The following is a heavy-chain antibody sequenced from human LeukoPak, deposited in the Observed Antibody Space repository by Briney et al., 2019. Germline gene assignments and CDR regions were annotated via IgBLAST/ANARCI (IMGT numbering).Heavy chain of an antibody. CDR2: ISGSGSYT. CDR3: AKRRYDSSGHFDS. D-gene: IGHD3-22*01. Sequence: GGSPRLSCAASGFTVSDYSMSWVRQAPGKGLEWVSAISGSGSYTDYADSVKGRFTISKDNSKNTLYMRMSSLRAEDTAVYYCAKRRYDSSGHFDSWGQGTLVTVSS. V-gene: IGHV3-23*01. CDR1: GFTVSDYS. J-gene: IGHJ4*02.